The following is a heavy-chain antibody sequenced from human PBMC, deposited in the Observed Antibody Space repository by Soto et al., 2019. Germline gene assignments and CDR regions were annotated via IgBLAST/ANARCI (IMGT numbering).Heavy chain of an antibody. CDR2: IYYSGST. D-gene: IGHD6-6*01. V-gene: IGHV4-31*03. CDR3: ARVQLALFDY. Sequence: SETLSLTCTVSGGSISSGGYYWSWIRQHPGKGLEWIGYIYYSGSTYYNPSLKSRVTISVDTSKNQFSLKLSSVTAADTAVYYCARVQLALFDYWGQGTLVTVSS. J-gene: IGHJ4*02. CDR1: GGSISSGGYY.